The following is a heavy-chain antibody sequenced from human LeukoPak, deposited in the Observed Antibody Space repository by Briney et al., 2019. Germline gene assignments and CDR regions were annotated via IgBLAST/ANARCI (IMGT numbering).Heavy chain of an antibody. V-gene: IGHV1-18*01. J-gene: IGHJ4*02. CDR2: ISAYNSNT. D-gene: IGHD3-9*01. Sequence: GASVTVSCKASGYTFTSYGISWVRQAPGQGLEWMGWISAYNSNTNYAQRRQSRVTMTTDTSTSTAFMELRSLRSDDTAVYYCGRDHFADISRPYDMSDYWGQGTLVTVSS. CDR1: GYTFTSYG. CDR3: GRDHFADISRPYDMSDY.